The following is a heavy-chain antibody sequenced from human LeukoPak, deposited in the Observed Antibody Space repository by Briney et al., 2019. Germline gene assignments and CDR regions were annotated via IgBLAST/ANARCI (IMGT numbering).Heavy chain of an antibody. J-gene: IGHJ4*02. Sequence: GASVKVSCKASGYTFTGYYMHWVRQAPGQGLEWMGWINPNSGGTNYAQKFQGRVTMTRDTSISTSYMELSRLRSDDTAVYYCARGMAGSGSYYDGPDYWDQGTLVTVSS. CDR3: ARGMAGSGSYYDGPDY. D-gene: IGHD1-26*01. V-gene: IGHV1-2*02. CDR1: GYTFTGYY. CDR2: INPNSGGT.